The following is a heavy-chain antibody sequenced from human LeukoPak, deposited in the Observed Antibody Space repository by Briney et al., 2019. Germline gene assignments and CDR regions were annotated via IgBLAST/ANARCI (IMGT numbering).Heavy chain of an antibody. D-gene: IGHD3-10*01. Sequence: PGGSLRLSCAPSGFNFSTYPMHWVRQAPGKGLEWVALLSYDGSYQYYADSVKGRFTISRDNSRSALYLQMHSLRVEDTAVYYCARDRPYITSWYGCSTPWGQGTLVTVSS. V-gene: IGHV3-30*04. CDR2: LSYDGSYQ. CDR3: ARDRPYITSWYGCSTP. J-gene: IGHJ5*02. CDR1: GFNFSTYP.